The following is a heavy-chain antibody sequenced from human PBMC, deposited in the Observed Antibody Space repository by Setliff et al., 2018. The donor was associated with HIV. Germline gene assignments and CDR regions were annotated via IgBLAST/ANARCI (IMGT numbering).Heavy chain of an antibody. CDR3: ARGFSSSWYYYHMDV. Sequence: GGSLRLSCAASGFTFSTHAMTWVRQAPGKGLEWVSVFSAGGGRTYYADSVRGRFTISRDNSKNTLYLQLNSLRAEDTAVYYCARGFSSSWYYYHMDVWGKGTTVTAP. D-gene: IGHD6-13*01. J-gene: IGHJ6*03. CDR2: FSAGGGRT. CDR1: GFTFSTHA. V-gene: IGHV3-23*01.